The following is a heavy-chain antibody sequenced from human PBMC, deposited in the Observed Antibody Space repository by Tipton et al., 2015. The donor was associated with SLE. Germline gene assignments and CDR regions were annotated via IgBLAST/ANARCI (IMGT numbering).Heavy chain of an antibody. V-gene: IGHV3-23*01. J-gene: IGHJ1*01. D-gene: IGHD6-19*01. Sequence: SLRLSCAASGFTFSTYAMSWVRQAPGKGLEWVSSITGSGGNTYYGDSVKGRFTISRDNSKNTLYVQMNSLRAEDTAVYYCARVAVAGTELFQHWGQGTLVTVSS. CDR3: ARVAVAGTELFQH. CDR2: ITGSGGNT. CDR1: GFTFSTYA.